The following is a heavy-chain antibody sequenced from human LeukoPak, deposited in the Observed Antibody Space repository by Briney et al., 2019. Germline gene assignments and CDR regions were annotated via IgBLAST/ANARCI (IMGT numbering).Heavy chain of an antibody. CDR1: GYSFTSYG. Sequence: ASVKVSCKASGYSFTSYGINWVRQAPGQGLEWMGWISGYNGNTKYAQDFQGRVTMTTDTSTSTAYMELRSLRFDDTAVYYCARELGGAGSYFFPYYAMDVWGQGTTVTVSS. V-gene: IGHV1-18*01. CDR3: ARELGGAGSYFFPYYAMDV. J-gene: IGHJ6*02. CDR2: ISGYNGNT. D-gene: IGHD3-10*01.